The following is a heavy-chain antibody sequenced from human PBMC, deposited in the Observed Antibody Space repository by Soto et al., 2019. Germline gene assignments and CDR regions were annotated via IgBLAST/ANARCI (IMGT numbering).Heavy chain of an antibody. CDR2: IYYSGST. V-gene: IGHV4-39*01. CDR3: ARGRQGIAGVDP. D-gene: IGHD6-13*01. Sequence: SETLAVSCTVSGGSISSSSYYWGWIRQPPGKGLEWMGGIYYSGSTYFNPSLKSRVTISVDTSKNQFSLKLSSVTAADTAVYYCARGRQGIAGVDPWGQGTMVTVSS. J-gene: IGHJ5*02. CDR1: GGSISSSSYY.